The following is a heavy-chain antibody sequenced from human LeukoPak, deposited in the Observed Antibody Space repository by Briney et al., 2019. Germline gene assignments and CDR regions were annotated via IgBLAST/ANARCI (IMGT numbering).Heavy chain of an antibody. Sequence: GGSLRLSCAASGFTFSSYSMNWVRQAPGKGLEWVSAISGSGGSTYYADSVKGRFTISRDNSRNTLYLEMNSLRAEDTAVYYCAKGDGRFRYLDYWGQGTLVTVSS. CDR2: ISGSGGST. D-gene: IGHD1-26*01. J-gene: IGHJ4*02. CDR1: GFTFSSYS. V-gene: IGHV3-23*01. CDR3: AKGDGRFRYLDY.